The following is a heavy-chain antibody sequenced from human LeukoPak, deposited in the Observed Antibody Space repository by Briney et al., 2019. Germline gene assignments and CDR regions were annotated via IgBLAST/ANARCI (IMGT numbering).Heavy chain of an antibody. CDR3: VRDWDHFDFDS. D-gene: IGHD3-9*01. CDR2: INSDGSST. Sequence: GGSLRLSCAASGFTFSSYWMHWVRHAPGKGLVWVSRINSDGSSTNYADSVKGRFTISRDNAKNTLYLQMNSLRAEDTAVYYCVRDWDHFDFDSWGLGTLVTVSS. CDR1: GFTFSSYW. J-gene: IGHJ5*01. V-gene: IGHV3-74*01.